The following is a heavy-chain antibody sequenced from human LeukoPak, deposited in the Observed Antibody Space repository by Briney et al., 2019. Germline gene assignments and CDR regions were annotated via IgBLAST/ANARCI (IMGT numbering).Heavy chain of an antibody. CDR2: IRYDGSNK. CDR3: AKEERLGIAVAGTGSGY. J-gene: IGHJ4*02. CDR1: GFTFSSYG. V-gene: IGHV3-30*02. Sequence: GGSLRLSCAASGFTFSSYGMHWVRQAPGKGLEWVAFIRYDGSNKYYADSVKGRFTISRDNSKNTLYLQMNSLRAEDTAVYYCAKEERLGIAVAGTGSGYWGQGTLVTVSS. D-gene: IGHD6-19*01.